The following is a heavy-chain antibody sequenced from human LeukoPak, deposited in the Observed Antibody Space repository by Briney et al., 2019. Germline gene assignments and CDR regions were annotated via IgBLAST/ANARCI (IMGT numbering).Heavy chain of an antibody. CDR3: ARGAPLAGYNYGMDV. CDR1: GGSISSYY. Sequence: SETLSLTCTVSGGSISSYYWSWIRQPPGKGLGWIGYIYYSGSTYYNPSLKSRVTISVDTSKNQFSLKLSSVTAADTAVYYCARGAPLAGYNYGMDVWGQGTTVTVSS. CDR2: IYYSGST. J-gene: IGHJ6*02. V-gene: IGHV4-59*08. D-gene: IGHD2-21*01.